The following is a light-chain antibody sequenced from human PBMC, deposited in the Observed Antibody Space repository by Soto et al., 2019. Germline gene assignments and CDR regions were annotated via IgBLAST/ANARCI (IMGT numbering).Light chain of an antibody. CDR1: SSDVGAYNY. CDR2: DVT. CDR3: NSYTPSSTRV. Sequence: QSALTQPASVSGSPGQSITISCTGTSSDVGAYNYVSLYQQHSGKAPKLMIYDVTNRPSGVSNRFSGSKSGNTASLTISGLQADDEAEYYFNSYTPSSTRVFGGGTKLTVL. V-gene: IGLV2-14*03. J-gene: IGLJ2*01.